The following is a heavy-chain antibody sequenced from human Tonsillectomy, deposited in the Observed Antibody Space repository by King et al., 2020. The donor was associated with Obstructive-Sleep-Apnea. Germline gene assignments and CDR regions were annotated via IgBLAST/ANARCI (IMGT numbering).Heavy chain of an antibody. V-gene: IGHV3-11*06. CDR1: GFTFSDYY. CDR3: TKESLPGDSGEYFDY. D-gene: IGHD2-21*02. CDR2: ISSSSSYT. J-gene: IGHJ4*02. Sequence: VQLVESGGGLVKPGGSLRLSCAASGFTFSDYYMNWIRQAPGKGLEWVSDISSSSSYTNYADSVKGRFTISRDNAKNSLYLQMNSLRAEDTAVYYCTKESLPGDSGEYFDYWGQGTLVTVSS.